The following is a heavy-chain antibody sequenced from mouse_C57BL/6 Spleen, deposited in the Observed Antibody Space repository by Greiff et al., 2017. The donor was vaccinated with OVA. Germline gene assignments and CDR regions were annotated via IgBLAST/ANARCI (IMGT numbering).Heavy chain of an antibody. CDR3: TRGDDGYYPAWFAY. CDR2: IYPGNSGT. CDR1: GYTFTSYW. J-gene: IGHJ3*01. V-gene: IGHV1-5*01. Sequence: EVQLQQSGTVLARPGASVKMSCKTSGYTFTSYWMHWVKQRPGQGLEWIGAIYPGNSGTSYNQKFKGKAKLTAVTSASTAYMELSSLTNEDSAVYYCTRGDDGYYPAWFAYWGQGTLVTVSA. D-gene: IGHD2-3*01.